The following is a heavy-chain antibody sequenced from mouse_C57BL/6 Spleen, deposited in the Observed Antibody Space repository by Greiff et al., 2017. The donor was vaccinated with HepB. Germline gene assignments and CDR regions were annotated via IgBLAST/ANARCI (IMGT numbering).Heavy chain of an antibody. D-gene: IGHD2-2*01. CDR1: GYSITSGYY. J-gene: IGHJ2*01. V-gene: IGHV3-6*01. CDR3: ARDGSPYYFDY. CDR2: ISYDGSN. Sequence: EVQLQQSGPGLVKPSQSLSLTCSVTGYSITSGYYWNWIRQFPGNKLEWMGYISYDGSNNYNPSLKNRISITRDTSKNQFFLKLNSVTTEDTATYDCARDGSPYYFDYWGQGTTLTVSS.